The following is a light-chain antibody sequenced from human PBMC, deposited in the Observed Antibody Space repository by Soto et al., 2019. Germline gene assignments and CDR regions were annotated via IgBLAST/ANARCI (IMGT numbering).Light chain of an antibody. CDR2: DVS. CDR3: LSYAGSYIYV. J-gene: IGLJ1*01. V-gene: IGLV2-11*01. CDR1: SSDVGGYNY. Sequence: QSALTQPRSVSGSPGQSVTISCTGTSSDVGGYNYVSWYQQHPGKAPKLMIYDVSKRPSGVPDRFSASKSGNTASLTISGLQAEDEADYYCLSYAGSYIYVFGTGTKLTVL.